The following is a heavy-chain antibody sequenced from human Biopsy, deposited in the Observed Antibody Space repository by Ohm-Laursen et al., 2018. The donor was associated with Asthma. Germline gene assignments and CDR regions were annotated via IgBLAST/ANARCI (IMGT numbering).Heavy chain of an antibody. Sequence: TLSLTCSVSGGSISSGTYYWSWIRQHPGKGLEWIGYIYYSVSTYYNPSLKSRVTISVDTSKNQFSLKLNSVTAADTAVYYCASGQYYSDSRDLLDYWGQGTLVTVSS. V-gene: IGHV4-31*03. CDR1: GGSISSGTYY. CDR2: IYYSVST. CDR3: ASGQYYSDSRDLLDY. D-gene: IGHD3-22*01. J-gene: IGHJ4*02.